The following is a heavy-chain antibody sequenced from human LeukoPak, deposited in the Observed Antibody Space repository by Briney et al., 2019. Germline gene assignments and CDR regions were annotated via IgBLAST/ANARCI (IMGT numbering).Heavy chain of an antibody. Sequence: PSETLSLTCTVSGGSISSGGYYWRWIRQHPGKGLEWIGYIYYSGSTYYNPSLKSGVTISVDTSKNQFSLKLSSVTAADTAVYYCAREWGGSSSSSVNWFDPWGQGTLVTVSS. CDR2: IYYSGST. V-gene: IGHV4-31*03. CDR1: GGSISSGGYY. D-gene: IGHD6-6*01. J-gene: IGHJ5*02. CDR3: AREWGGSSSSSVNWFDP.